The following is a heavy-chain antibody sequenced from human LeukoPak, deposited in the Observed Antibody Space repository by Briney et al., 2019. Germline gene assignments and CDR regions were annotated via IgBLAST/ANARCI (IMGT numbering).Heavy chain of an antibody. CDR2: ISYDGSNK. Sequence: GGSLRLSCAASGFTFSSYAMHWVRQAPGKGLEWVAVISYDGSNKYYADSVKGRFTISRDKSKNTLYLQMNSLRAEDTAVYYCARDVGYCSGGSCYSREDNWFDPWGQGTLVTVSS. J-gene: IGHJ5*02. D-gene: IGHD2-15*01. CDR3: ARDVGYCSGGSCYSREDNWFDP. V-gene: IGHV3-30*04. CDR1: GFTFSSYA.